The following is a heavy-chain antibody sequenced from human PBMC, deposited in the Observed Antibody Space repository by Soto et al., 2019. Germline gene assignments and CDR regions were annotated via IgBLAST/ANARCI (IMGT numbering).Heavy chain of an antibody. D-gene: IGHD1-26*01. J-gene: IGHJ1*01. Sequence: QVQLVESGGGVFQPGRSLRLSCAASGFTFSSYGMHWVRQAPGKGLEWVAVIWYDGSNKYYADSVKGRFTISRDNSKNTLYLQMNSLRAEDTAVYYCASSPPGGSYQTEYFQHWGQGTLVTVSS. V-gene: IGHV3-33*01. CDR3: ASSPPGGSYQTEYFQH. CDR2: IWYDGSNK. CDR1: GFTFSSYG.